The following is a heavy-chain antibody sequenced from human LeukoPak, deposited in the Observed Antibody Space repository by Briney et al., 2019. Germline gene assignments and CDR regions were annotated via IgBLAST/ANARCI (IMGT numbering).Heavy chain of an antibody. CDR1: GGSISSYY. CDR2: IYYSGST. J-gene: IGHJ4*02. CDR3: ARSAHDHGGLRSFDWALAY. D-gene: IGHD3-9*01. Sequence: PSETLSLTCTVSGGSISSYYWSWIRQPPGKGLEWIGYIYYSGSTNYNPSLKSRVTISVDTSKNQFSLKVNSVTAADTAVYFCARSAHDHGGLRSFDWALAYWGQGTPVTVSS. V-gene: IGHV4-59*01.